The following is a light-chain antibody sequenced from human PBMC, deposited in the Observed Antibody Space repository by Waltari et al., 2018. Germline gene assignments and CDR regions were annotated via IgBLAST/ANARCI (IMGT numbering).Light chain of an antibody. CDR3: GTWDSSLSGAV. Sequence: QSVLTQPPSVSAAPGQRVTISCSGGSSNIGNNYVSWYRQFPGTAPKLLIYENTERPSGIPGRFPGSKSGKSATLDITGLQAGDEADYYCGTWDSSLSGAVFGGGTHLTVL. CDR2: ENT. CDR1: SSNIGNNY. J-gene: IGLJ7*01. V-gene: IGLV1-51*02.